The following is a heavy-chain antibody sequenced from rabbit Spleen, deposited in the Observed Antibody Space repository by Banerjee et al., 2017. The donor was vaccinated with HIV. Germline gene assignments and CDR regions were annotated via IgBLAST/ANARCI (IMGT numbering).Heavy chain of an antibody. D-gene: IGHD2-1*01. CDR3: ARGSAAMTMVITGYYLNL. CDR2: IAGSSSGFT. CDR1: GFSFSSSHW. Sequence: QSLEESGGDLVKPGASLTLTCTASGFSFSSSHWMCWVRQAPGKGLEWIACIAGSSSGFTYSATWAKGRFTCSKTSSTTVTLQMTSLTAADTATYFCARGSAAMTMVITGYYLNLWGPGTLVTVS. J-gene: IGHJ4*01. V-gene: IGHV1S40*01.